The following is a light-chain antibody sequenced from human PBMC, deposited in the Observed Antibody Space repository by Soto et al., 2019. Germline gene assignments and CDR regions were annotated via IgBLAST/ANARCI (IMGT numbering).Light chain of an antibody. J-gene: IGKJ1*01. V-gene: IGKV1-5*03. Sequence: DIQMTQSPSTLSASVGDRVTITCRASQSISDSLAWYQQKPGKAPKLLIYEASSLKSGVPSRFSGSRCGTEYTLTISRLQPDDFATYYCQQYNGYWTFGQGTKVEIK. CDR1: QSISDS. CDR2: EAS. CDR3: QQYNGYWT.